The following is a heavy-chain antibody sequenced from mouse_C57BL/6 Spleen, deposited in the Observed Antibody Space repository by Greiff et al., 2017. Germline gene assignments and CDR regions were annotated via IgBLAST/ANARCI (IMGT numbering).Heavy chain of an antibody. CDR1: GFTFSDYY. J-gene: IGHJ3*01. CDR3: AREPWFAY. V-gene: IGHV5-16*01. Sequence: EVKVEESEGGLVQPGSSMKLSCTASGFTFSDYYMAWVRQVPEKGLEWVANINYDGSSTYYLDSLKSRFIISRENAKNILYLQMSSLKSEDTATYYCAREPWFAYWGQGTLVTVSA. CDR2: INYDGSST.